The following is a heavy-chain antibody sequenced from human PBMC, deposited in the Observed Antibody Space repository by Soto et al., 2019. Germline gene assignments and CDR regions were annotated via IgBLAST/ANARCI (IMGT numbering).Heavy chain of an antibody. Sequence: QITLKESGPTLVKPTQTLTLTCTFSGFSLSTSGVDVGWIRQPPGKALEWLALIYWDDDKRYSPSLKSRLTITKDPSKNQEVLTMTNIHPLNTATYYCAHRRPYSNSPEYFFDYWGQGTLVTVSS. D-gene: IGHD6-6*01. CDR3: AHRRPYSNSPEYFFDY. V-gene: IGHV2-5*02. CDR2: IYWDDDK. CDR1: GFSLSTSGVD. J-gene: IGHJ4*02.